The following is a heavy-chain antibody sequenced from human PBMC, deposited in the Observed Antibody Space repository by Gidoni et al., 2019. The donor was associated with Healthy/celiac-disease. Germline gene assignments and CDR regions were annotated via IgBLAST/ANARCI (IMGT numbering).Heavy chain of an antibody. J-gene: IGHJ4*02. Sequence: EVQLLESGGGLVQPGGSLRLPCAAPGFTFRSYAMSWVRQAPGKGLEWVSAISGSGGSTYYADSVKGRFTISRDNSKNTLYLQMNSLRAEDTAVYYCAKVSGTSSTFYFDYWGQGTLVTVSS. CDR3: AKVSGTSSTFYFDY. V-gene: IGHV3-23*01. CDR1: GFTFRSYA. D-gene: IGHD2-2*01. CDR2: ISGSGGST.